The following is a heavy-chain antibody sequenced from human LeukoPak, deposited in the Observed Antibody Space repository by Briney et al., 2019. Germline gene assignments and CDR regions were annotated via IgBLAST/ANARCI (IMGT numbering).Heavy chain of an antibody. D-gene: IGHD2-21*01. CDR3: ARYSWDAFDI. CDR1: GYTFTAYY. J-gene: IGHJ3*02. V-gene: IGHV1-2*04. Sequence: ASVKVSCKASGYTFTAYYMHWVRQAPGQGLEWMGWINPNSGTTNYAQKFQDWVTMTRDTSISTAYLELTRLKSGDTAVYYCARYSWDAFDIWGQGTMVTVSS. CDR2: INPNSGTT.